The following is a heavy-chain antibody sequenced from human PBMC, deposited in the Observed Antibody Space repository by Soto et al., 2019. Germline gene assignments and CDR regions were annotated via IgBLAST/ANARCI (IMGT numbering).Heavy chain of an antibody. D-gene: IGHD2-15*01. CDR2: TRNKANSYTT. Sequence: EVQLVESGGGLVQPGGSLRLSCAASGFTFSDHYMDWVRQAPGKGLEWGGRTRNKANSYTTEYAASVKGRFTISRDDSKNSLYLQMNSLKTEDTAVYYCARGPRYCSGGSCYSSNPWGQGTLVTVSS. CDR3: ARGPRYCSGGSCYSSNP. J-gene: IGHJ5*02. CDR1: GFTFSDHY. V-gene: IGHV3-72*01.